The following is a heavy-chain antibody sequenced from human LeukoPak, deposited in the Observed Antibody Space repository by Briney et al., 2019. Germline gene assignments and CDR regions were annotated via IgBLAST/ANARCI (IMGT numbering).Heavy chain of an antibody. CDR2: IYYSGST. Sequence: SETLSLTSTVSGGSISSYYWSWIRQPPGKGLEWIGYIYYSGSTNYNPSLKSRVTISVDTSKNQFSLKLSSVTAADTAVYYCARDRQLMGDRFGLNYYGMDVWGQGTTVAVSS. D-gene: IGHD2-8*01. V-gene: IGHV4-59*12. J-gene: IGHJ6*02. CDR3: ARDRQLMGDRFGLNYYGMDV. CDR1: GGSISSYY.